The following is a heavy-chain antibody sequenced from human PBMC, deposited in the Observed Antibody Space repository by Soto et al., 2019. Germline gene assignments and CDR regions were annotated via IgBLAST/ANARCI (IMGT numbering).Heavy chain of an antibody. V-gene: IGHV6-1*01. Sequence: PSQTLSLTCAISGDSVSSNSAAWNWIRQSPSRGLEWLGRTYYRSKWYNDYAVSVKSRITINPDTSKNQFSLQLNSVTPEDTAVYYCARDRSYGGNSVWEGDDAFDIWGQGTMV. J-gene: IGHJ3*02. CDR1: GDSVSSNSAA. CDR3: ARDRSYGGNSVWEGDDAFDI. D-gene: IGHD4-17*01. CDR2: TYYRSKWYN.